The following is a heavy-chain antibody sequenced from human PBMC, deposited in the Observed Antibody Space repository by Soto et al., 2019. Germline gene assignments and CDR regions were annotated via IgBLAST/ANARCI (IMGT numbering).Heavy chain of an antibody. CDR3: ARALSGYYHDAFDI. CDR1: RGTFSGYA. D-gene: IGHD3-22*01. Sequence: SVKVSCKASRGTFSGYAISWVRQAPGQGLEWMGGIIPIFGTANYAQKFQGRVTITADESTSTAYMELSSLRSEDTAVYYCARALSGYYHDAFDIWGQGTMVTVSS. J-gene: IGHJ3*02. V-gene: IGHV1-69*13. CDR2: IIPIFGTA.